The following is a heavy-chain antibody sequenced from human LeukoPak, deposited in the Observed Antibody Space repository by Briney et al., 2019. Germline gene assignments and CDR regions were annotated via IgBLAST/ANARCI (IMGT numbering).Heavy chain of an antibody. D-gene: IGHD6-19*01. J-gene: IGHJ4*02. Sequence: PGGSLRLSCAASGFTFSSYWRSWIRQAPGKGLEWVANIKQDGSEKYYVDSVKGRFTISRDNAKNSLYLQMNSLRAEDTAVYYCARGLVGGNYWGQGTLVTVSS. CDR3: ARGLVGGNY. V-gene: IGHV3-7*05. CDR1: GFTFSSYW. CDR2: IKQDGSEK.